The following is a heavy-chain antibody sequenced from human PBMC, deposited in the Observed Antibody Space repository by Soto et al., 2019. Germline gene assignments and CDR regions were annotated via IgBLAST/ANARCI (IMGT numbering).Heavy chain of an antibody. CDR2: ISGGGGVST. J-gene: IGHJ5*02. Sequence: GGSLRLSCAASGFTFSSYAMTWVRQAPGKGLEWVSGISGGGGVSTYYADSVKGRFTISRDNSMNTLYLQMNRLRAEDTAVYYCAKDAISMVRGVNNWFDPWGQGTLVPSPQ. V-gene: IGHV3-23*01. D-gene: IGHD3-10*01. CDR1: GFTFSSYA. CDR3: AKDAISMVRGVNNWFDP.